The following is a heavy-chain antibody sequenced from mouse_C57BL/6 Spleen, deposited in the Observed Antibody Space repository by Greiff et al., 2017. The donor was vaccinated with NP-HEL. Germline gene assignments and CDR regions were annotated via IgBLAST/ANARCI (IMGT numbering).Heavy chain of an antibody. CDR1: GFTFSSYG. CDR2: ISSGGSYT. Sequence: EVMLVESGGDLVKPGGSLKLSCAASGFTFSSYGMSWVRQTPDKRLEWVATISSGGSYTYYPDSVKGRFTISRDNAKNTLYLQMSSLKSEDTAMYYCARRGTTVVAYFDYWGQGTTLTVSS. V-gene: IGHV5-6*02. J-gene: IGHJ2*01. D-gene: IGHD1-1*01. CDR3: ARRGTTVVAYFDY.